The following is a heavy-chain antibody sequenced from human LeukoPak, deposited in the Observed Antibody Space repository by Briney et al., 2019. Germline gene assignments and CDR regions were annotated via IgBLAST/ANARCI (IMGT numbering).Heavy chain of an antibody. V-gene: IGHV4-39*01. CDR3: ARRGYYDSSGYYRDY. J-gene: IGHJ4*02. CDR2: IYYSGST. Sequence: SETLSLTCTVSGGSISSSSYYWGWIRQPPGKGLEWIGSIYYSGSTYYNPSLKSRVTISVDTSKNQFSLKLSSVTAADTAVYYCARRGYYDSSGYYRDYWGQGTLVTVSS. CDR1: GGSISSSSYY. D-gene: IGHD3-22*01.